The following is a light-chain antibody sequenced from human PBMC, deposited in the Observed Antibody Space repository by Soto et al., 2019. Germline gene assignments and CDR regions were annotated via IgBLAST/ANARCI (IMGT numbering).Light chain of an antibody. Sequence: VCTHSQLTLSFSPGERATVSCRASQSFRGLFAWYQQKPGQAPRLLIYDAYNRATGSPPRFSGSGSGTDFTLTISSLEPEDSAVYYCQQRHKWHMTFGQGTRLDIK. CDR1: QSFRGL. CDR3: QQRHKWHMT. CDR2: DAY. J-gene: IGKJ5*01. V-gene: IGKV3-11*01.